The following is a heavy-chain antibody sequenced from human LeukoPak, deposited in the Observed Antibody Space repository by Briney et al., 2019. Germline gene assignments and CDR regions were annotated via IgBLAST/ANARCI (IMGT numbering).Heavy chain of an antibody. V-gene: IGHV3-30*18. J-gene: IGHJ6*03. CDR1: GFTFSSYG. Sequence: GGSLRLSCSASGFTFSSYGMHWVRQAPGKGLEWVAVISYDGSNKYYADSVKGRFTISRDNSKNTLYLQMNSLRAEDTAVYYCAKADCSTNCYGTWNYYMDVWGKGTTVTVSS. D-gene: IGHD2-2*01. CDR2: ISYDGSNK. CDR3: AKADCSTNCYGTWNYYMDV.